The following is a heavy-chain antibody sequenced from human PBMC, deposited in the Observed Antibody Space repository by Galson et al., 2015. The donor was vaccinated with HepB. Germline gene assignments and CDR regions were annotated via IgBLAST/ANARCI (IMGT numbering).Heavy chain of an antibody. CDR1: GFTFSDYY. D-gene: IGHD6-19*01. V-gene: IGHV3-11*03. CDR3: ARRGLAVATSFDY. CDR2: ISDSGSYT. J-gene: IGHJ4*02. Sequence: SLRLSCAASGFTFSDYYMSWIRQAPGKGLEWVSYISDSGSYTYYADSVKGRFTIARDNAKNSLYLQMNSLRVEDTAVYYCARRGLAVATSFDYWGRGTLVTVSS.